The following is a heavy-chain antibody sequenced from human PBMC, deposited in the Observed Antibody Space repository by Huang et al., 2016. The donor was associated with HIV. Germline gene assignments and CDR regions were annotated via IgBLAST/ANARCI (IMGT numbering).Heavy chain of an antibody. CDR1: GYAFTSYG. V-gene: IGHV1-18*01. J-gene: IGHJ4*02. CDR3: ARDRLRTEDY. CDR2: INAYDGDT. D-gene: IGHD3-16*01. Sequence: QVQLVQSGVEVKKPGASVNVSCKTSGYAFTSYGISWVRQAPGQGVEWVGWINAYDGDTKYAEKVQGRATMSIDTATSTAYMELRRLRSDDTAVYYCARDRLRTEDYWGQGTLVTVSS.